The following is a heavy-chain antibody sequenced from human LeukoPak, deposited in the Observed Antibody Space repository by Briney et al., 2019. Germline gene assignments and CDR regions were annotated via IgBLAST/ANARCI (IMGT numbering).Heavy chain of an antibody. CDR2: INHSGST. J-gene: IGHJ2*01. V-gene: IGHV4-34*01. CDR3: ARGRGVRRYFDL. D-gene: IGHD5-12*01. Sequence: SETLSLTCAVYGGSFSGYYWSWIRQPPGKGLEWSGEINHSGSTNYNPSLKSRVTISVDTSKNQFSLKLSSETAADTAVYYCARGRGVRRYFDLWGRGTLVTVSS. CDR1: GGSFSGYY.